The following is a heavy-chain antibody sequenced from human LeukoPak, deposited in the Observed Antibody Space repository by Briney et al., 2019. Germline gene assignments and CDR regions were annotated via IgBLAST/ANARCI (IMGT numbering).Heavy chain of an antibody. CDR3: ASLAVAGLSEGY. D-gene: IGHD6-19*01. Sequence: WVRQPPGKGLEWVASIYYSGSTYYNPSLKSRVTISVDTSRNQFSLKLNSVIAADTAVYYCASLAVAGLSEGYWGQGTLVIVSS. CDR2: IYYSGST. V-gene: IGHV4-39*01. J-gene: IGHJ4*02.